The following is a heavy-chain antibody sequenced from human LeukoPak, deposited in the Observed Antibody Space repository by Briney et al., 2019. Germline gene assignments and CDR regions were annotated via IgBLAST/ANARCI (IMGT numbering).Heavy chain of an antibody. D-gene: IGHD2-2*01. CDR1: GYTFTGYY. Sequence: ASVKVSCKASGYTFTGYYMHWVRQAPGQGLEWMGWINPNSGGTNYAQKFQGRVTMTRDTSISTAYMELSRLRSDDTAVYYCARDSCSSTSCLFIASHYYYYYGMDVWGQGTTVTVSS. V-gene: IGHV1-2*02. CDR3: ARDSCSSTSCLFIASHYYYYYGMDV. CDR2: INPNSGGT. J-gene: IGHJ6*02.